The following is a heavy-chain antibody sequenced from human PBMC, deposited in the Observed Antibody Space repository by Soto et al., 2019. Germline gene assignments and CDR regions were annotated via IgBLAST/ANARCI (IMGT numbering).Heavy chain of an antibody. CDR3: ARPTLSSGWTYYYYYGMDV. V-gene: IGHV1-46*01. CDR2: INPSGGST. D-gene: IGHD6-19*01. J-gene: IGHJ6*02. Sequence: ASVKASCKASVYTFTSYYMHWLRQAPGQGLEWMGIINPSGGSTSYAQKSQGRVTMTRDTSTSTVYMELSSLRSEDTAVYDCARPTLSSGWTYYYYYGMDVWG. CDR1: VYTFTSYY.